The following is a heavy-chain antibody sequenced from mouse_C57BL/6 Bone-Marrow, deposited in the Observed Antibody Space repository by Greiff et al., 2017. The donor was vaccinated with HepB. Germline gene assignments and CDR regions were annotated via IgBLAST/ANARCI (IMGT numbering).Heavy chain of an antibody. V-gene: IGHV2-2*01. CDR1: GFSLTSYG. CDR2: IWSGGST. CDR3: ARSLYYDGSSGFAY. J-gene: IGHJ3*01. D-gene: IGHD1-1*01. Sequence: QVQLQQSGPGLVQPSQSLSITCTVSGFSLTSYGVHWVRQSPGKGLEWLGVIWSGGSTDYNAAFISRLSISKDNSKSQVFFKMNSLQADDTAIYYCARSLYYDGSSGFAYWGQGTLVTVSA.